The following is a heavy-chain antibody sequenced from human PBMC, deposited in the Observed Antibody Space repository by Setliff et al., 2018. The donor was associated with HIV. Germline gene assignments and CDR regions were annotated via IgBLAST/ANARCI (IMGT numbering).Heavy chain of an antibody. D-gene: IGHD3-22*01. J-gene: IGHJ4*02. CDR1: GGSISSGYYY. CDR2: IYYSGSS. CDR3: ARGYYDSNVYYFPGY. Sequence: PSETLSLTCSVSGGSISSGYYYWSWIRQHPGKGLEWIGYIYYSGSSYYNPSLKSRVTISVDTSKNQFSVKLSSVTAADTAVYYCARGYYDSNVYYFPGYWGQGTLVTVSS. V-gene: IGHV4-31*03.